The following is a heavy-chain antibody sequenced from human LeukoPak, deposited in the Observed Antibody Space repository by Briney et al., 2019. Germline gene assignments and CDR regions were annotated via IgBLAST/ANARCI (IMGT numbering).Heavy chain of an antibody. CDR2: IYHSGST. CDR1: GGSISSYY. CDR3: ARVPTVTFFDY. Sequence: PSETLSLTCTVSGGSISSYYWSWIRQPPGKGLEWIGSIYHSGSTYYSPSLKSRVTISVDTSTNQFSLKLNSVTAADTAVYYCARVPTVTFFDYWGQGTLVTVSS. V-gene: IGHV4-59*12. D-gene: IGHD4-17*01. J-gene: IGHJ4*02.